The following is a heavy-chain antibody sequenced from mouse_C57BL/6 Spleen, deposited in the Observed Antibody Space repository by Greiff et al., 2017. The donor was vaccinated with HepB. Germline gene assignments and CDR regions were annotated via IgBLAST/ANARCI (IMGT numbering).Heavy chain of an antibody. J-gene: IGHJ2*01. CDR3: ARCGDYGYYFDY. CDR1: GYTFTSYW. Sequence: QVQLQQPGAELVRPGSSVKLSCKASGYTFTSYWMHWVKQRPIQGLEWIGNIDPSDSETHYNQKFKDKATLTVDKSSSTAYMQLSSLTSEDSAVYYCARCGDYGYYFDYWGQGTTLTVSS. D-gene: IGHD2-4*01. V-gene: IGHV1-52*01. CDR2: IDPSDSET.